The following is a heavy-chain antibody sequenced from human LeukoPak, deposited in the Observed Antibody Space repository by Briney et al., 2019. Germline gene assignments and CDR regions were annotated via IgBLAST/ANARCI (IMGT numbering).Heavy chain of an antibody. CDR1: GFTFSSYG. CDR2: IWYDGSNK. Sequence: GGSLRLSCAASGFTFSSYGMHWVRQAPGKGLEWVAVIWYDGSNKYYADSVKGRFTISRDNSKNTLYLQMSSLRAEDTAVYYCARAGVGASSDAFDIWGQGTMVTVSS. D-gene: IGHD1-26*01. V-gene: IGHV3-33*01. J-gene: IGHJ3*02. CDR3: ARAGVGASSDAFDI.